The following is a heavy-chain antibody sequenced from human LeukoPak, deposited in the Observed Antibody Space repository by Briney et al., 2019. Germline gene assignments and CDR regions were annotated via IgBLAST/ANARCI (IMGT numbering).Heavy chain of an antibody. CDR1: GFTFNSYW. Sequence: GGSLRLSCAASGFTFNSYWMSWVRQAPGKGLEWVANIKQDGSEKYYVDSVKGRFTISRANAKNSLYLQMNSLRAEDTAVYYCARALAGYNGYFDYWGQGTLVTVSS. CDR3: ARALAGYNGYFDY. D-gene: IGHD5-24*01. CDR2: IKQDGSEK. J-gene: IGHJ4*02. V-gene: IGHV3-7*02.